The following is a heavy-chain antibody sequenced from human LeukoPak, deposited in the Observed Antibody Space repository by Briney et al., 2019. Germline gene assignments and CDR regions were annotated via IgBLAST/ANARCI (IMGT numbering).Heavy chain of an antibody. D-gene: IGHD1-1*01. CDR3: AKKKVATTGQNWFDS. V-gene: IGHV3-23*01. CDR1: GFTFSSYG. J-gene: IGHJ5*01. CDR2: ISASGGTT. Sequence: GRSLRLSCAASGFTFSSYGMHWVRQAPGEGLEWVAVISASGGTTGYADSVQGRFTISRDISKNTLYLQMNRLRAEDTAIYYCAKKKVATTGQNWFDSWGQGTLVTVSS.